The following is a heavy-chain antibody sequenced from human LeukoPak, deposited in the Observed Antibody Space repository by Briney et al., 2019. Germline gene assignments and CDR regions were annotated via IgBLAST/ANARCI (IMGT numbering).Heavy chain of an antibody. CDR3: ARAEYSYGFSWFDP. V-gene: IGHV1-2*02. Sequence: ASVKVSCKASGYTFTGYYMHWVRQAPGQGLEWMGWTNPNSGGTNYAQKFQGRVTMTRDTSISTAYMELSRLRSDDTAVYYCARAEYSYGFSWFDPWGQGTLVTVSS. D-gene: IGHD5-18*01. J-gene: IGHJ5*01. CDR2: TNPNSGGT. CDR1: GYTFTGYY.